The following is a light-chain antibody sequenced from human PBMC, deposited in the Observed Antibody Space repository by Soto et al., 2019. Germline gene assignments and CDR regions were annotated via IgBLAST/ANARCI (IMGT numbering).Light chain of an antibody. J-gene: IGKJ1*01. Sequence: EIVLTQSPGTLSLSPGERATLSCRASQSVSSNYLAWYQQKPGQSPRLLIYGASSRATGIPDRFSGSGSGTDFTITISRLEAEDFAVYYCQQYGSSPRTFGQGTKVEIK. CDR1: QSVSSNY. CDR3: QQYGSSPRT. CDR2: GAS. V-gene: IGKV3-20*01.